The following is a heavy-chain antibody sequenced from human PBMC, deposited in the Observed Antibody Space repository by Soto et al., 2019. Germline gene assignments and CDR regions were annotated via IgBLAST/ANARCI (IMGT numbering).Heavy chain of an antibody. CDR2: IYYSGST. Sequence: QVQLQESGPGLVKPSQTLSLTCTVSGGSISSGGYYWSWIRQHPGKGLEWIGYIYYSGSTYYNPSLKSRVTISVDTSKNQFSLKLSSVTAADTAVYYCARALIDHYYDSSGYGCWFDPWGQGTLVTVSS. CDR3: ARALIDHYYDSSGYGCWFDP. V-gene: IGHV4-31*03. CDR1: GGSISSGGYY. D-gene: IGHD3-22*01. J-gene: IGHJ5*02.